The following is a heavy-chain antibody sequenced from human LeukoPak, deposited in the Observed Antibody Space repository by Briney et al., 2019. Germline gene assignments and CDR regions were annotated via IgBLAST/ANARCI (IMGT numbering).Heavy chain of an antibody. CDR3: AKDDRSNSSTYYFDY. D-gene: IGHD3-22*01. J-gene: IGHJ4*02. V-gene: IGHV3-23*01. CDR2: ISGRGGNS. Sequence: GGSLRLSCAASGLRFTSYVMSWVRQAPGKGLEWVSTISGRGGNSYYADSVKGRFTISRDNSKDTLYLEMHGLRVEDTAVYYCAKDDRSNSSTYYFDYWGQGTLVTVSS. CDR1: GLRFTSYV.